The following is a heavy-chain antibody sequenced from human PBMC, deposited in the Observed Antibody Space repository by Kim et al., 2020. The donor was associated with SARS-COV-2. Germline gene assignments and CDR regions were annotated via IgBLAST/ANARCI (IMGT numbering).Heavy chain of an antibody. D-gene: IGHD1-1*01. V-gene: IGHV1-24*01. J-gene: IGHJ3*02. Sequence: KFQGRVTMTEDTSTDTAYMELSSLRSEDTAVYYCATNLGTTGTHDAFDIWGQGTMVTVSS. CDR3: ATNLGTTGTHDAFDI.